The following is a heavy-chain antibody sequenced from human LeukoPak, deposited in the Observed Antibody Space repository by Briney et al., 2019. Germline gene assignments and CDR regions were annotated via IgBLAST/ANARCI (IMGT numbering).Heavy chain of an antibody. CDR2: IIPIFGTA. Sequence: ASVKVSCKASGGTFSSYAISWVRQAPGQGLEWMGGIIPIFGTANYAQKFQGRVTITADESTSTAYMELSSLRSEDTAVYYCARDPHDYGDYPYYYYYGMDVWGQGTTVTVSS. CDR3: ARDPHDYGDYPYYYYYGMDV. J-gene: IGHJ6*02. CDR1: GGTFSSYA. D-gene: IGHD4-17*01. V-gene: IGHV1-69*01.